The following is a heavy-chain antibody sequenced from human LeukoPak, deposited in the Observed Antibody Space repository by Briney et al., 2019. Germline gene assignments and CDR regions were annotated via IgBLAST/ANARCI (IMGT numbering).Heavy chain of an antibody. CDR2: VHLSGAS. Sequence: SETLSLTCAVSGGSILSTNWWSWVRPPPGKGLEWIGEVHLSGASNYNPSLKSRVSMSIDKSRNQLSLELTFMTAADTAIYYCARESGAFSPFGFWGQGTLVTVSS. CDR3: ARESGAFSPFGF. D-gene: IGHD1-26*01. CDR1: GGSILSTNW. V-gene: IGHV4-4*02. J-gene: IGHJ4*02.